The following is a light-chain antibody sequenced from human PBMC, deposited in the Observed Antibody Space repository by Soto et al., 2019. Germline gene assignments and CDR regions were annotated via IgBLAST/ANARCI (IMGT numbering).Light chain of an antibody. V-gene: IGLV1-40*01. CDR1: SSNIGAGYD. CDR3: QSYDGSSYV. CDR2: GNS. Sequence: QSVLTQPPSVSGAPGQRVTISCTGSSSNIGAGYDVHWYQQLPGTAPKLLIYGNSNRPSGVPDRFSGSKSGTSASLAITGLQAEDEADYYGQSYDGSSYVFGTGTQLTVL. J-gene: IGLJ6*01.